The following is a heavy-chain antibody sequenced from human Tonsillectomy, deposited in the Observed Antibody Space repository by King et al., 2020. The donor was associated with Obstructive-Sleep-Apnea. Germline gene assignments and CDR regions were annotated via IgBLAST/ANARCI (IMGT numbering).Heavy chain of an antibody. J-gene: IGHJ6*02. D-gene: IGHD3-9*01. CDR3: TGALGGYDILTGYDTYGMDV. Sequence: VQLVESGGGLVQPGRSLRLSCTASGFTFGDYAMSWFRQAPGKGLEWVGFIRSKAYGGTTEYAASVKGRFTISRDDSKSIAYLQMNSLKTEDTAVYYCTGALGGYDILTGYDTYGMDVWGQGTTVTVSS. CDR2: IRSKAYGGTT. V-gene: IGHV3-49*03. CDR1: GFTFGDYA.